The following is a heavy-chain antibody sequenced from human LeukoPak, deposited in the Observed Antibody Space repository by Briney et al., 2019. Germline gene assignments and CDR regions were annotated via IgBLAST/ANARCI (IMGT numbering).Heavy chain of an antibody. CDR2: IYYTGGT. CDR1: GDSITIGSYY. J-gene: IGHJ3*02. Sequence: SETLSLTCTVYGDSITIGSYYWAWIRQHPGKGLEWIGYIYYTGGTHYNPSLKSRLTISVDTSENHFSLKLSSVTAADTAIYFCARAPGAFDIWGQGTMVTVSS. V-gene: IGHV4-31*03. CDR3: ARAPGAFDI.